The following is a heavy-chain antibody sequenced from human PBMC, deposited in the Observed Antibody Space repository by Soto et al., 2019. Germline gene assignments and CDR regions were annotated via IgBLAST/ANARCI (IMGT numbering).Heavy chain of an antibody. CDR1: GFTFSSYG. Sequence: QVQLVESGGGVVQPGRSLRLSCAASGFTFSSYGMHWVRQAPGKGLEWVAVISYDGSNKYYADSVKGRFTISRDNSKNTLYLQMNSLRAEDTAVYYCATNRDVLLWFGESYYYYGMDVWGQGTTVTVSS. CDR3: ATNRDVLLWFGESYYYYGMDV. V-gene: IGHV3-30*03. J-gene: IGHJ6*02. D-gene: IGHD3-10*01. CDR2: ISYDGSNK.